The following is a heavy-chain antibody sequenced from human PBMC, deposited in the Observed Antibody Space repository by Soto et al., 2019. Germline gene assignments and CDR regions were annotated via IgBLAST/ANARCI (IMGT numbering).Heavy chain of an antibody. D-gene: IGHD2-15*01. CDR2: ISYDGSNK. V-gene: IGHV3-30-3*01. CDR1: GFTFSSYA. J-gene: IGHJ4*02. CDR3: ARVGGPFDY. Sequence: VGSLRLSCAASGFTFSSYAMHWVRQAPGKGLEWVAVISYDGSNKYYADSVKGRFTISRDNSKNTLYLQMNSLRAEDTAVYYCARVGGPFDYWGQGTLVTVSS.